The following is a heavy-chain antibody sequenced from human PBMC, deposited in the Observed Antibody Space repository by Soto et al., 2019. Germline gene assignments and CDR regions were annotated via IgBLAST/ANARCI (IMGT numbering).Heavy chain of an antibody. CDR1: GGSISSGGYS. J-gene: IGHJ6*02. CDR2: IYHSGST. Sequence: QLQLQESGSGLVKPSQTLSLTCAVSGGSISSGGYSWSWIRQPPGKGLEWIGYIYHSGSTYYNPSLKSRVTLAVDRSKHQFSLKLSSVTAADTAVYYCARDLADCSGGSCDYYYGMDVWGQGTTVTVSS. D-gene: IGHD2-15*01. CDR3: ARDLADCSGGSCDYYYGMDV. V-gene: IGHV4-30-2*01.